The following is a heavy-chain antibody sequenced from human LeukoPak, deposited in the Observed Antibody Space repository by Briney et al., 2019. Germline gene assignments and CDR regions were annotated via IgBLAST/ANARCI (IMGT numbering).Heavy chain of an antibody. D-gene: IGHD2-2*02. CDR1: GGSISSGSYY. CDR3: ARGPYIYNYGMDV. J-gene: IGHJ6*02. CDR2: IYTSGST. V-gene: IGHV4-61*02. Sequence: PSQTLSLTCTVFGGSISSGSYYWSWIRQPAGKGLEWIGRIYTSGSTNYNPSLKSRVTISLDTSKNQFSLKLSSVTASDTAVYYCARGPYIYNYGMDVWGQGTTVTVSS.